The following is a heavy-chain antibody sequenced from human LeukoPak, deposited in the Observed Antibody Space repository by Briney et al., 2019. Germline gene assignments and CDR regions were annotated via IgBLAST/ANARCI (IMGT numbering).Heavy chain of an antibody. CDR3: ARGDPHVEYSSSPFDY. CDR2: MNPNSGNT. V-gene: IGHV1-8*01. CDR1: GYTFTSYD. J-gene: IGHJ4*02. Sequence: GASVKDSWKASGYTFTSYDINWGRQATGQGLEGMGWMNPNSGNTGYAQKFQGRVTMTRNTSISTAYMELSSLRSEETAVYYCARGDPHVEYSSSPFDYWGQGTLVTVSS. D-gene: IGHD6-6*01.